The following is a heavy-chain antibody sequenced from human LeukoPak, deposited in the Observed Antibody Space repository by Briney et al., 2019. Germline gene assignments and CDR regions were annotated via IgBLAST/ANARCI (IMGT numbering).Heavy chain of an antibody. J-gene: IGHJ4*02. CDR3: ATETNGRHYDY. V-gene: IGHV3-21*06. CDR1: GLTFSTSG. Sequence: PGGSLRLSCTPSGLTFSTSGFNWVRQAPGKGLEWVASIRPTGFDRYHADSIKGRFTISRDNANNFLYLQMDSLRAEDTAVYYCATETNGRHYDYWGQGTLLTVSS. CDR2: IRPTGFDR. D-gene: IGHD1-14*01.